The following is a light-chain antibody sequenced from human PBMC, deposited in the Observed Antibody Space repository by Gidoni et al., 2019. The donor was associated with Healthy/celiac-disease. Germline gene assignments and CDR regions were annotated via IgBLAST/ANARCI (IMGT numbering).Light chain of an antibody. V-gene: IGKV4-1*01. J-gene: IGKJ1*01. Sequence: DIVMTQSPDSLAVSLGERATINCKSSQSVLYSSNNKNYLAWYQQKPGKPPKLLMYWASTRESGVPDRFSGSGSGTDFTLTISSLQAEDVAVYYCQQYYSTPQTFXQXTKVEIK. CDR2: WAS. CDR1: QSVLYSSNNKNY. CDR3: QQYYSTPQT.